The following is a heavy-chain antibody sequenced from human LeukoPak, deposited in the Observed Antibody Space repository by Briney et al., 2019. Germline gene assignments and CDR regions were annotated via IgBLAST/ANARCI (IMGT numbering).Heavy chain of an antibody. D-gene: IGHD3-10*01. CDR3: AGDHSGTYYIDALDI. J-gene: IGHJ3*02. Sequence: SVTVSSKASGGTLISYAISWVRQAPGEGLEWMGGIIPIFGTANYAQKFQGRVTITADESTSTAYLELSSLRSEDTAVYYCAGDHSGTYYIDALDIWGQGTMVTVSS. CDR1: GGTLISYA. CDR2: IIPIFGTA. V-gene: IGHV1-69*13.